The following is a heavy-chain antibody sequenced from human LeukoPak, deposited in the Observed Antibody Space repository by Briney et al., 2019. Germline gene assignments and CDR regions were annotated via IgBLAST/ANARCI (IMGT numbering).Heavy chain of an antibody. Sequence: ASVKVSCKVSGYTLTELSMHWVRQAPGKGLEWMGGFDPEDGETIYAQKFQGRVTMTEDTSTDTAYMELSSLRSEDTAVYYCATVARLRYSRWAFDIWGQGTMVTVSS. CDR1: GYTLTELS. CDR2: FDPEDGET. J-gene: IGHJ3*02. CDR3: ATVARLRYSRWAFDI. V-gene: IGHV1-24*01. D-gene: IGHD3-9*01.